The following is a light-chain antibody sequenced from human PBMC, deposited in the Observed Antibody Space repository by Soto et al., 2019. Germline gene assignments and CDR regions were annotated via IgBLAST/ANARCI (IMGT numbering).Light chain of an antibody. CDR3: QQYANLPLT. V-gene: IGKV1-33*01. J-gene: IGKJ3*01. Sequence: DIQMTQSPSSLSASVGDRVTITYQASDDISNYLNWYQQKPGKAPKVLIYDASHLESGVPSRFSGGGSGTEFTFTISSLQAEDIATYYCQQYANLPLTFGPGTKVDIK. CDR2: DAS. CDR1: DDISNY.